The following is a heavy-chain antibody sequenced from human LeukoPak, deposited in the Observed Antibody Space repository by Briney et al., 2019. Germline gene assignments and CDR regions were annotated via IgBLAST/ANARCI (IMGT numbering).Heavy chain of an antibody. CDR1: GFTFSSYS. J-gene: IGHJ6*02. CDR3: AREAYYYYGMDV. V-gene: IGHV3-21*03. Sequence: GGSLRLSCAASGFTFSSYSMNWVRQAPGKGLEWVSSISSSSSYIYYADSVKGRFTISRDNAKNSLYLQMNSLRAEDTAVYHCAREAYYYYGMDVWGQGTTVTVSS. CDR2: ISSSSSYI.